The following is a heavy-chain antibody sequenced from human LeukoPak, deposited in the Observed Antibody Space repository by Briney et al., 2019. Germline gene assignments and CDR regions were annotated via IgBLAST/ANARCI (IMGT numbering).Heavy chain of an antibody. CDR3: ARDGSGWYGNWYFDL. CDR2: IKQDGSEK. V-gene: IGHV3-7*03. Sequence: GGSLRLSCAASGFTFSSYEMSWVRQAPGKGMEWVANIKQDGSEKYYVDSVKGRFTISRDNAKNSLSLQMNSLRAEDTAVYYCARDGSGWYGNWYFDLWGLGTLVTVSS. D-gene: IGHD6-19*01. J-gene: IGHJ2*01. CDR1: GFTFSSYE.